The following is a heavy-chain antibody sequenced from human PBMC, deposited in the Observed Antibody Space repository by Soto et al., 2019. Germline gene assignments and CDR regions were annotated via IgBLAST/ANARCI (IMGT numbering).Heavy chain of an antibody. CDR1: GFTFSSYW. J-gene: IGHJ6*02. D-gene: IGHD4-17*01. Sequence: VGSLRLSCAASGFTFSSYWMHWVRQAPGKGLVWVSLINSDGSSTTYADSVKGRFTISRDDAKNTLYLQMNSLRAEDTAVYYCAMVTTVTSSYYHYGMDVWGQGTTVTVSS. V-gene: IGHV3-74*01. CDR3: AMVTTVTSSYYHYGMDV. CDR2: INSDGSST.